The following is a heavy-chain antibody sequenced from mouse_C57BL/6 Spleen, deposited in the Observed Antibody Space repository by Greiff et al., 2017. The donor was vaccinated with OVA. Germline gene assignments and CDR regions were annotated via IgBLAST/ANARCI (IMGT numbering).Heavy chain of an antibody. V-gene: IGHV1-82*01. CDR2: IYPGDGDT. D-gene: IGHD2-4*01. CDR3: ARWGNDYPFAY. J-gene: IGHJ3*01. Sequence: QVQLKQSGPELVKPGASVKISCKASGYAFSSSWMNWVKQRPGKGLEWIGRIYPGDGDTNYNGKFKGKATLTADKSSSTAYMQLSSLTSEDSAVYFCARWGNDYPFAYWGQGTLVTVSA. CDR1: GYAFSSSW.